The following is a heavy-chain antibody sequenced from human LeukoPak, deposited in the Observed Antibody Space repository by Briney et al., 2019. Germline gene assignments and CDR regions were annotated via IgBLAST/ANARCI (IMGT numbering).Heavy chain of an antibody. V-gene: IGHV4-34*01. D-gene: IGHD3-10*01. CDR2: INHSGNT. CDR1: GGSFSDFY. CDR3: ATTRGVITLDGYHYYIDV. J-gene: IGHJ6*03. Sequence: SETLSLTCAVYGGSFSDFYCTWIRQPPGKGLEWIGEINHSGNTKYNPSLKSRVAILLDTSKNQFSLKVRSVTAADTAVYYCATTRGVITLDGYHYYIDVWGKGTTVTVSS.